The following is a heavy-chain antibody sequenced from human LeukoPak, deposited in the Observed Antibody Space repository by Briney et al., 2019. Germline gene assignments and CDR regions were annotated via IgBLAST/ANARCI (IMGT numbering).Heavy chain of an antibody. D-gene: IGHD5-18*01. CDR1: GFTFSSYG. V-gene: IGHV3-30*02. CDR2: IRYDGSNK. Sequence: QPGGSLRLSCAASGFTFSSYGMHWVRQAPGKGLEWVAFIRYDGSNKYYADSVKGRFTISRDNSKNTLYLQMNSLRAEDTAVYYCARGGIQLWYYFDYWGQGTLVTVSS. CDR3: ARGGIQLWYYFDY. J-gene: IGHJ4*02.